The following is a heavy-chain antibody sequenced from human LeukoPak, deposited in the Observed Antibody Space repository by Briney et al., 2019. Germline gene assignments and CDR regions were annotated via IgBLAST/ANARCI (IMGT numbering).Heavy chain of an antibody. Sequence: PSETLSLTCTVSVGSISSYYWSWIRQPPGKGLEWIGYIYYSGSTNYNPSLKSRVTISVDTSKTQFSLKLSSVTAADSAVNYYATGDSSGYYFAEYFQHWGQGTLVTVSS. CDR2: IYYSGST. CDR1: VGSISSYY. V-gene: IGHV4-59*08. J-gene: IGHJ1*01. CDR3: ATGDSSGYYFAEYFQH. D-gene: IGHD3-22*01.